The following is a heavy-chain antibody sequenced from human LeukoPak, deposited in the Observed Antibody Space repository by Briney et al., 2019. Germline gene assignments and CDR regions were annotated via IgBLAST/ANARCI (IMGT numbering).Heavy chain of an antibody. J-gene: IGHJ4*02. Sequence: PGGSLRLSCAASGFTFSTYSMNWVRQAPGKGLEWVSGISGIGTSTYYAESVKGRFTISRDNSKNTLFLQMNSLRAEDTAIYYCAKVEMTTISEDYWGQGTLVTVSS. CDR1: GFTFSTYS. V-gene: IGHV3-23*01. CDR2: ISGIGTST. CDR3: AKVEMTTISEDY. D-gene: IGHD5-24*01.